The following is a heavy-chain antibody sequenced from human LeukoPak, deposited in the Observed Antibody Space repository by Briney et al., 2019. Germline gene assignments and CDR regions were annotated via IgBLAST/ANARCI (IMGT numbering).Heavy chain of an antibody. D-gene: IGHD6-13*01. CDR1: GGSISSYY. CDR2: IYYSGST. Sequence: SETLSLTCTVSGGSISSYYWSWVRQPPGKGLEWIGYIYYSGSTNYNTSLKSRVTISVDPSKHHFSLKLSSVTAADTAVYHCARPFSSSWLFGFDPCGQGTLVTVSS. CDR3: ARPFSSSWLFGFDP. J-gene: IGHJ5*02. V-gene: IGHV4-59*01.